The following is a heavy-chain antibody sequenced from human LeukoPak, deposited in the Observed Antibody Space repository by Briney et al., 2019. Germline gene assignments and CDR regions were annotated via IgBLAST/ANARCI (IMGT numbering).Heavy chain of an antibody. CDR3: ARGKVVAANDY. CDR2: INHSGST. J-gene: IGHJ4*02. Sequence: SETLSLTCAVYGGSFSGYYWSWIRQPPGKGLEWIGEINHSGSTNYNPSLKSRVTISVDTSKNQFSLKLSSVTAVDTAVYYCARGKVVAANDYWGQGTLVTVSS. V-gene: IGHV4-34*01. CDR1: GGSFSGYY. D-gene: IGHD2-15*01.